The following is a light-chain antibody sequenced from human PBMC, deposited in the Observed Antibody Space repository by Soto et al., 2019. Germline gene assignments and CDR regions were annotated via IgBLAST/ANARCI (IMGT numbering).Light chain of an antibody. CDR3: CSYAGSSTPAV. CDR1: SSDGGSYSL. Sequence: QSVLTQPASVSGSPGQSITISCTGTSSDGGSYSLVSWYQQHPGKAPKLMIYEGSKRPSGVSNRFSGSKSGNTASLTISGLQAEDEADYYCCSYAGSSTPAVFGTGTKVTVL. V-gene: IGLV2-23*01. CDR2: EGS. J-gene: IGLJ1*01.